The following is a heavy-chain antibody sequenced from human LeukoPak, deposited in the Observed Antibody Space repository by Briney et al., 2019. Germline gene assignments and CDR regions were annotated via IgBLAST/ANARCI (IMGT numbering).Heavy chain of an antibody. CDR3: AKCPDFWSGPDFDY. CDR2: ISGSGGST. Sequence: GGSLRLSFAASGFTFSSYAMSWVRQAPGKGLEWVSAISGSGGSTYYADSVKGRFTISRDNSKNTLYLQMNSLRAEDTAVYYCAKCPDFWSGPDFDYWGQGTLVTVSS. CDR1: GFTFSSYA. V-gene: IGHV3-23*01. J-gene: IGHJ4*02. D-gene: IGHD3-3*01.